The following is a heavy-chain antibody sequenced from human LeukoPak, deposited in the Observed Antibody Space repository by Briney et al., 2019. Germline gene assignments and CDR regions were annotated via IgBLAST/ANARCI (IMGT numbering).Heavy chain of an antibody. V-gene: IGHV3-23*01. D-gene: IGHD3-10*01. CDR2: ISGSGLST. CDR3: AKDFGELPYYYYMDV. CDR1: GFTFITYA. Sequence: GGSLRLSCAASGFTFITYAMSWVRQAPGKGLEWVSAISGSGLSTYYADSVKGRFTISRDNSKNTLFLQMNSLRAEDTAVYYCAKDFGELPYYYYMDVWGKGTTVTVSS. J-gene: IGHJ6*03.